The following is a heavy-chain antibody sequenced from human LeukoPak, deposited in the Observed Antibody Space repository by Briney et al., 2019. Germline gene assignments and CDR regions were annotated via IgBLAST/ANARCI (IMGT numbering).Heavy chain of an antibody. CDR3: AREYREVVVIFAFDI. V-gene: IGHV3-33*01. CDR2: IWYDGSNK. CDR1: GFTFSSYG. Sequence: PGRSLRLSCAASGFTFSSYGMHWVRQAPGKGLEWVAVIWYDGSNKYYADSVKGRFTISRDNSKNPLYLQMNSLRAEDTAVYYCAREYREVVVIFAFDIWGQGTMVTVSS. D-gene: IGHD3-22*01. J-gene: IGHJ3*02.